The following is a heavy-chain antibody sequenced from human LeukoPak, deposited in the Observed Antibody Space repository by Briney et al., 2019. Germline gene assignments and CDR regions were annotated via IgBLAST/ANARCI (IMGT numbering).Heavy chain of an antibody. CDR2: IWNDGSNE. J-gene: IGHJ5*01. CDR1: GFTFNKYG. CDR3: ARDGSGLAVRGWFDF. D-gene: IGHD3-10*01. Sequence: GGSLRLSCVASGFTFNKYGIHWVRQAPGQGLEWVAWIWNDGSNEYYADSVKGRLAISRDNDKNTVNLKMNSLRAEDTAVYYCARDGSGLAVRGWFDFWGQGTLVTVSS. V-gene: IGHV3-33*01.